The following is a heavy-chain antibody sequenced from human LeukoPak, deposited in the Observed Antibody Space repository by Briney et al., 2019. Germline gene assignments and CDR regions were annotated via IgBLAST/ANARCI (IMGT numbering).Heavy chain of an antibody. Sequence: SETLSLTCTVSGGSIGSSYYYWGWIRQPPGRGLEWIGSIYYSGSTYYNPSLKSRVTISVDTSKNQFSLKLSSVTAADTAVYYCASSVGGTVRYFDWGNYYYYYGMDVWGQGTTVTVSS. D-gene: IGHD3-9*01. CDR2: IYYSGST. J-gene: IGHJ6*02. CDR1: GGSIGSSYYY. V-gene: IGHV4-39*01. CDR3: ASSVGGTVRYFDWGNYYYYYGMDV.